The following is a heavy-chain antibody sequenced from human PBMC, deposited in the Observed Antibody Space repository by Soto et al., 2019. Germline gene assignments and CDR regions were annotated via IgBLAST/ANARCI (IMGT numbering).Heavy chain of an antibody. Sequence: ASVKVSCKASGYTFTSYAMHWVRQAPGQRLEWMGWINAGNGNTKYSQKFQGRVTITRDTSASTAYMELSSLRSEDTAVYYCARERVAGTETDYYYYGMDVWGQGTTVTVSS. CDR3: ARERVAGTETDYYYYGMDV. D-gene: IGHD6-19*01. CDR1: GYTFTSYA. CDR2: INAGNGNT. J-gene: IGHJ6*02. V-gene: IGHV1-3*01.